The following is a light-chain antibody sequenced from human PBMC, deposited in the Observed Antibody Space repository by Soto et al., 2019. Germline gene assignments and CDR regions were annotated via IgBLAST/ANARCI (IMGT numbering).Light chain of an antibody. CDR3: QQYNSWPPLFT. J-gene: IGKJ3*01. Sequence: EIVMTQSPAILSLSPGETATLSCRASQSIATNFAWYQQRPGQAPRLLIYGASTRATYVPARFSGSVSGTEFILSITRLESEDFAVYYCQQYNSWPPLFTFGPGTTLDL. CDR1: QSIATN. V-gene: IGKV3D-15*01. CDR2: GAS.